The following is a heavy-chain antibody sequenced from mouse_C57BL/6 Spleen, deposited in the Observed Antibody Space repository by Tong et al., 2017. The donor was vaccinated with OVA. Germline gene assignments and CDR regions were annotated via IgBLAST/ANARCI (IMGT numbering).Heavy chain of an antibody. CDR3: ARRGTTVGWYFDV. CDR1: EYEFPSHD. D-gene: IGHD1-1*01. Sequence: EVQLQESGGGLVQPGESLKLSCESNEYEFPSHDMSWVRKTPEKRLELVAAINSDGGSTYYPDTMERRFIISRDNTKKTLYLQMSSLRSEDTALYCCARRGTTVGWYFDVWGAGTTVTVSS. V-gene: IGHV5-2*01. CDR2: INSDGGST. J-gene: IGHJ1*01.